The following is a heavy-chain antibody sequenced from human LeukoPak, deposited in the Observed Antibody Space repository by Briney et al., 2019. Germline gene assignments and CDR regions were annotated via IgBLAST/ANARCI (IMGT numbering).Heavy chain of an antibody. V-gene: IGHV1-2*02. J-gene: IGHJ5*02. CDR1: GYTFTGYY. CDR3: ARGLYGGNSFDWFDP. D-gene: IGHD4-23*01. Sequence: ASVKVSYKASGYTFTGYYMHWVRQAPGQGLEWMGWINPNSGGTNYAQKFQGRVTMTRDTSISTAYMELSSLRSEDTAVYYCARGLYGGNSFDWFDPWGQGTLVTVSS. CDR2: INPNSGGT.